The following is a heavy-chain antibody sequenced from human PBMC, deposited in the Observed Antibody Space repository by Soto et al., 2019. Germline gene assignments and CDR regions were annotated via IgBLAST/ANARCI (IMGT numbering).Heavy chain of an antibody. D-gene: IGHD6-13*01. CDR1: GGSVSSGSYY. V-gene: IGHV4-61*01. J-gene: IGHJ6*02. CDR2: IYYSGST. Sequence: QVQLQESGPGLVKPSETLSLTCTVSGGSVSSGSYYWSWIRQPPGKGLEWIGYIYYSGSTNYNPSLKSRVTISVDTSKNQFSLKLSSVTAADTAVYYCARDGHISSWYGMDVWGQGTTFTVSS. CDR3: ARDGHISSWYGMDV.